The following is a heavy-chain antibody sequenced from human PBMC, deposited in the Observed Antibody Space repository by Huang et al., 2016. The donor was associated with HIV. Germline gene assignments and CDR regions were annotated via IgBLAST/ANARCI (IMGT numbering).Heavy chain of an antibody. J-gene: IGHJ6*02. CDR2: IKQDESEK. CDR3: ATKTAGMDI. CDR1: TFTFGAYW. Sequence: VESGGRSVQPGGSIKLSCVGSTFTFGAYWMSWVRQPPGKGLECVDNIKQDESEKYYVDSVKGRFNISRDNARKVLFLEMDDLRVEDTAIYFCATKTAGMDIWGQGTTVTVSS. V-gene: IGHV3-7*01. D-gene: IGHD1-7*01.